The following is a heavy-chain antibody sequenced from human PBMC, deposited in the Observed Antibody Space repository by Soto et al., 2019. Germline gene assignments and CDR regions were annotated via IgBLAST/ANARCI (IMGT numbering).Heavy chain of an antibody. J-gene: IGHJ5*02. CDR2: IKQDGSEK. Sequence: GGSLRLSCAASGFSFSSYWVSWVRQAPGKGLEWVANIKQDGSEKYYVDSVKGRFTISRDNAKNSLYLQMNSLRAEDTAVYYCAVTYYDILTGSGGFDPWGQGTLLTVSS. D-gene: IGHD3-9*01. CDR3: AVTYYDILTGSGGFDP. CDR1: GFSFSSYW. V-gene: IGHV3-7*01.